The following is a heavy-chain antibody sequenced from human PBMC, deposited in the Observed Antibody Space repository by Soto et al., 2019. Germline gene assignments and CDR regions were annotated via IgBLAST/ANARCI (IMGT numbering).Heavy chain of an antibody. CDR2: ISSSSSYI. J-gene: IGHJ4*02. Sequence: EVQLVESGGGLVKPGGSLRLSCAASGFTFSSYSMNWVRQAPGKGLEWVSSISSSSSYIYYADSVKGRFTISRDNAKNSLYLQMNSLRAEDTAVYYCASNGGSFDEYYFDYWGQGTLVTVSS. D-gene: IGHD2-15*01. CDR1: GFTFSSYS. V-gene: IGHV3-21*01. CDR3: ASNGGSFDEYYFDY.